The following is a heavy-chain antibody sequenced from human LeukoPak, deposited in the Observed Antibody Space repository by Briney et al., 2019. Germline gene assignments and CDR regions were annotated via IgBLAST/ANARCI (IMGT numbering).Heavy chain of an antibody. CDR1: GFTFSSYW. Sequence: GGSLRLSCAASGFTFSSYWMSWVRQARGKGLEWVANIKQDGSEKYYVDSVKGRFTISRDNAKNSLYLQVNSLRAEDTAIYYCTRDVTIAARPYYYYYYMDVWGKGTTVTVSS. D-gene: IGHD6-6*01. V-gene: IGHV3-7*01. CDR3: TRDVTIAARPYYYYYYMDV. J-gene: IGHJ6*03. CDR2: IKQDGSEK.